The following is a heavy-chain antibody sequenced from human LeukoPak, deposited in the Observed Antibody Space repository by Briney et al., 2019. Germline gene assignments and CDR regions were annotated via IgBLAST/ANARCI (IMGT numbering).Heavy chain of an antibody. CDR2: ISGSGGST. CDR3: AKDSFSTR. V-gene: IGHV3-23*01. CDR1: GFTFSSDS. D-gene: IGHD2-2*01. Sequence: GGSLRLSCAASGFTFSSDSMTWVRQATGKGLEWVSTISGSGGSTFYADSVKGRFTISRDNSKNTLYLHMNSLSAEDTAIYYCAKDSFSTRWGQGTLVTVSS. J-gene: IGHJ4*02.